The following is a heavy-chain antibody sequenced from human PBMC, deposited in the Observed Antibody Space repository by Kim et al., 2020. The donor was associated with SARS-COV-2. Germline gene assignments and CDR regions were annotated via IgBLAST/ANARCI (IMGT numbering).Heavy chain of an antibody. D-gene: IGHD3-10*01. Sequence: GGSLRLSCAASGFTFSSYGMHWVRQAPGKGLEWVAVISYDGSNKYYADSVKGRFTISRDNSKNTLYLQMNSLRAEDTAVYYCAKDRKPYGSTNYYYGMDVWGQGTTVTVSS. J-gene: IGHJ6*02. CDR1: GFTFSSYG. V-gene: IGHV3-30*18. CDR2: ISYDGSNK. CDR3: AKDRKPYGSTNYYYGMDV.